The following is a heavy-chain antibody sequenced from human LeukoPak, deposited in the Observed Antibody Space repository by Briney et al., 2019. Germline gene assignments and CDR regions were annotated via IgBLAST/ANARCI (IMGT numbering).Heavy chain of an antibody. V-gene: IGHV4-59*01. J-gene: IGHJ6*03. CDR3: ASQGGSITGIPGVNYYYYYMDV. CDR1: GGSISSYY. Sequence: SETLSLTCTVSGGSISSYYWSWIRQPPGKGLEWIGYIYYSGSTNYNPSLKSRVTISVDTSKNQFSLKLSSVTAADTAVYYCASQGGSITGIPGVNYYYYYMDVWGKGTTVTVSS. D-gene: IGHD1-20*01. CDR2: IYYSGST.